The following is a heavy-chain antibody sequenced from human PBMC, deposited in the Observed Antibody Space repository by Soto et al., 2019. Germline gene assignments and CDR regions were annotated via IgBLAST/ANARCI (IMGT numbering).Heavy chain of an antibody. V-gene: IGHV4-31*03. CDR1: GGSISSGGYY. CDR2: IYYSGST. J-gene: IGHJ6*03. D-gene: IGHD2-15*01. Sequence: QVQLQESGPGLVKPSQTLSLTCTVSGGSISSGGYYWSWIRQHPGKGLEWIGYIYYSGSTYYNPSLKSRVTISVDTSKNPFSLKRSSVTAADTAVYYCAREGYCSGGSCPLSYYMDVWGKGTTVTVSS. CDR3: AREGYCSGGSCPLSYYMDV.